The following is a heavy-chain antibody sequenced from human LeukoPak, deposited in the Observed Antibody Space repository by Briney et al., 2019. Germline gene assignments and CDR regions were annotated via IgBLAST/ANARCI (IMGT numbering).Heavy chain of an antibody. V-gene: IGHV1-2*04. CDR1: GYTFTGYY. J-gene: IGHJ6*02. CDR3: ARDYGHGSGSLGGTYYYYGMDV. D-gene: IGHD3-10*01. CDR2: INPNSGGT. Sequence: ASVKVSCKASGYTFTGYYMHWVRQAPGQGLEWMGWINPNSGGTNYAQKFQGWVTMTRDTSISTAYMELSRLRSDDTAVYYCARDYGHGSGSLGGTYYYYGMDVWGQGTTVTVSS.